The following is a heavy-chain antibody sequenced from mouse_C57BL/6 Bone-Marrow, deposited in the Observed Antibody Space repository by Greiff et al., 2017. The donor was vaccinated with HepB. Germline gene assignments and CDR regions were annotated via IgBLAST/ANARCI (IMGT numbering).Heavy chain of an antibody. V-gene: IGHV5-12*01. J-gene: IGHJ1*03. CDR3: ARHRDITTVVHWYFDV. D-gene: IGHD1-1*01. CDR2: ISNGGGST. Sequence: EVQLVESGGGLVQPGGSLKLSCAASGFTFSDYYMYWVRQTPEKRLEWVAYISNGGGSTYYPDTVKGRFTISRDNAKNTRYLQMSRLKSEDTAMYYCARHRDITTVVHWYFDVWGTGTTVTVSS. CDR1: GFTFSDYY.